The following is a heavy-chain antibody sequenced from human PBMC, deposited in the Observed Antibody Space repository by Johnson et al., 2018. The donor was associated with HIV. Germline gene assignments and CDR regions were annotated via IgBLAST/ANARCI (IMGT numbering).Heavy chain of an antibody. CDR2: ISYDGSNK. Sequence: QLVESGGGVVQPGRSLRLSCAASGFTFSSYGMHWVRQAPGKGLEWVAVISYDGSNKYYVDSVKGRFTISRDKSRNTLYLQMNSLRAEDTAVHYCAREGNYYDSSSHVFDIWGQGTMVTVSS. V-gene: IGHV3-30*03. J-gene: IGHJ3*02. D-gene: IGHD3-22*01. CDR1: GFTFSSYG. CDR3: AREGNYYDSSSHVFDI.